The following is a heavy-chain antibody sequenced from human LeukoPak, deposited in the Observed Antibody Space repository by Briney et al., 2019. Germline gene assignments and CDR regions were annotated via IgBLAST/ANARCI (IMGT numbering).Heavy chain of an antibody. J-gene: IGHJ4*02. CDR3: ARRPARTRTFDY. CDR2: IYGADYTT. CDR1: GYSFTSYW. D-gene: IGHD1-7*01. V-gene: IGHV5-51*01. Sequence: GESLKISRKSSGYSFTSYWIGWVRQMPGKGLEWMGVIYGADYTTIYSPPFHGQITISADKSISTAYLQWTSLKASDTAMYYCARRPARTRTFDYWGQGALVTVSS.